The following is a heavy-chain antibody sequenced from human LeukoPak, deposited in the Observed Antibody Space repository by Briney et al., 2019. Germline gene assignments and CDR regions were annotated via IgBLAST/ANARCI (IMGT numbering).Heavy chain of an antibody. CDR2: IYPRDGST. CDR1: GYSFTSNY. Sequence: ASVKVSCKASGYSFTSNYIHWVRQAPGQGLEWMGMIYPRDGSTSYAQKFQGRVTVTRGTSTSTVHMELSGLRSEDTAVYYCATESLVGATNYWGQGTLVTVSS. D-gene: IGHD1-26*01. J-gene: IGHJ4*02. CDR3: ATESLVGATNY. V-gene: IGHV1-46*01.